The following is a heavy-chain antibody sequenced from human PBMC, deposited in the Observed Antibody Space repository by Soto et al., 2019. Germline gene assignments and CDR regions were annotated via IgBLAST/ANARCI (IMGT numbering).Heavy chain of an antibody. CDR1: GYTFASYS. CDR3: ARVVATVAGPYGMDV. V-gene: IGHV1-18*01. Sequence: GVSVKVSSKACGYTFASYSMYWVCHSHGQGLEWMGWISAYNGNTNFAQKLQGRVTITTDTSTSTAYMELRSLRSDDTAVYYCARVVATVAGPYGMDVWGQGTTVTVSS. D-gene: IGHD6-19*01. CDR2: ISAYNGNT. J-gene: IGHJ6*02.